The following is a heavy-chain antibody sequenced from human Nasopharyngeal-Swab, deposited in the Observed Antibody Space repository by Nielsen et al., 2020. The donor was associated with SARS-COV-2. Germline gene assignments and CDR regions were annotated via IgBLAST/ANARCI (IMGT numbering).Heavy chain of an antibody. Sequence: GSLRLSCVASKFTFEDHGLHWVRQVAGKGLEWVSLISRDGEDTYYADSVKGRFTIFRDNTNNSLYLHMNSLRTEDSGIYYCTRDYIVVVTAMPDAFDVWGRGTMVTVSS. CDR2: ISRDGEDT. CDR1: KFTFEDHG. CDR3: TRDYIVVVTAMPDAFDV. V-gene: IGHV3-43*02. D-gene: IGHD2-21*02. J-gene: IGHJ3*01.